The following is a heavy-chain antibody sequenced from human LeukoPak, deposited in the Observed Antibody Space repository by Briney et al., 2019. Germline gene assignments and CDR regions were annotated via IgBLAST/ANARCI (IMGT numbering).Heavy chain of an antibody. D-gene: IGHD3-3*01. CDR3: ARGASYYDFWSGYPKYYFDY. CDR1: GGSISSSSYY. V-gene: IGHV4-39*07. CDR2: INHSGST. J-gene: IGHJ4*02. Sequence: SETLSLTCTVSGGSISSSSYYWGWIRQPPGKGLEWIGEINHSGSTNYNPSLKSRVTISVDTSKNQFSLKLSSVAAADTAVYYCARGASYYDFWSGYPKYYFDYWGQGTLVTVSS.